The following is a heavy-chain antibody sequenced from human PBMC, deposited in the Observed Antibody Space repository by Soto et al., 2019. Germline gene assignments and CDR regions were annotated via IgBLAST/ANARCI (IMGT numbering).Heavy chain of an antibody. CDR1: GYTFTSYD. CDR3: ARGIAAAGTEPFDY. D-gene: IGHD6-13*01. J-gene: IGHJ4*02. CDR2: MNPNSGNT. V-gene: IGHV1-8*01. Sequence: QVQLVQSGAEVKKPGASVKVSCKASGYTFTSYDINWVRQATGQGLEWMGWMNPNSGNTGYAQKFQGRVTMTRNTSLSTAYMELSSLRSEDTAVYYCARGIAAAGTEPFDYWCQGTLVTVSS.